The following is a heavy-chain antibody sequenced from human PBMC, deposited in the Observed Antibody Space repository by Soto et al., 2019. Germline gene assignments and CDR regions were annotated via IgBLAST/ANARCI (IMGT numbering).Heavy chain of an antibody. J-gene: IGHJ6*03. Sequence: EVQLLESGGGLVQPGGSLRLSCAASGFTFSSYAMSWVRQAPGKGLEWVSAISGSGGSTYYADSVKGRFTISRDNSKNTLYLQMNSLRAEDTAVYYCAKSGCSGGSCYYPFYYYYIDVWGKGTTVTVSS. V-gene: IGHV3-23*01. CDR1: GFTFSSYA. CDR3: AKSGCSGGSCYYPFYYYYIDV. CDR2: ISGSGGST. D-gene: IGHD2-15*01.